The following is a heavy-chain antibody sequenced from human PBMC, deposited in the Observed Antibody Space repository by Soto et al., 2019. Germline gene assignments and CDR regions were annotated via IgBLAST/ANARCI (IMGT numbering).Heavy chain of an antibody. D-gene: IGHD3-3*01. CDR2: INHSGST. Sequence: SETLSLTCAVYGGSFSGYYWSWIRQPPGKGLEWIGEINHSGSTNYNPSLKSRVTISVDTSKNQFSLKLSSVTAADTAVYYCASQYYDFWSGFKGRDAFDIWGQGTMVTVSS. CDR3: ASQYYDFWSGFKGRDAFDI. V-gene: IGHV4-34*01. CDR1: GGSFSGYY. J-gene: IGHJ3*02.